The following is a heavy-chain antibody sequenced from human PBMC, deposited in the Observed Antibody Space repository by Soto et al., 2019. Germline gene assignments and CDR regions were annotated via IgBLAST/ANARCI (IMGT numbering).Heavy chain of an antibody. V-gene: IGHV1-69*02. CDR1: GGTFSSYT. D-gene: IGHD4-17*01. CDR3: ATNARPIYGGQRGIFDY. J-gene: IGHJ4*02. CDR2: IIPILGIA. Sequence: QVQLVQSGAEVKKPGSSVKVSCKASGGTFSSYTISWVRQAPGQGLEWMGRIIPILGIANYAQKFQGRVTITADKSTSTAYMELSSLRSEDTAVYYCATNARPIYGGQRGIFDYWGQGTLVTVSS.